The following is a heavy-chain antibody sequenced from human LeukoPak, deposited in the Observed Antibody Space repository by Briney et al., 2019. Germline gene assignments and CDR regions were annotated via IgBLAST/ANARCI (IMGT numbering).Heavy chain of an antibody. J-gene: IGHJ3*02. D-gene: IGHD6-13*01. CDR3: ARGVPGIAAAGTMRAFDI. Sequence: KSSETLSLTCTVSGGSISSSAFFWSWIRQPPGRGLEWIGYIHHNGNSYYSPSFKSRVTISVDRSKNQFSLKLSSVTAADTAVYYCARGVPGIAAAGTMRAFDIWGQGTMVTVSS. CDR2: IHHNGNS. CDR1: GGSISSSAFF. V-gene: IGHV4-30-2*01.